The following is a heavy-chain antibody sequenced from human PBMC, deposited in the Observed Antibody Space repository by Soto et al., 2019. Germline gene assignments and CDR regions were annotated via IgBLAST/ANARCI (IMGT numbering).Heavy chain of an antibody. CDR3: ARLSSSGWLDDY. CDR2: IYYSGST. D-gene: IGHD6-19*01. Sequence: SETLSLTCTVSGGSISSYYWSWIRQPPGKGLEWIGYIYYSGSTNYNPSLKSRVTISVDTSKNQFSLKLSSVTAADTAVYYCARLSSSGWLDDYWGQGTLVTVSS. J-gene: IGHJ4*02. CDR1: GGSISSYY. V-gene: IGHV4-59*08.